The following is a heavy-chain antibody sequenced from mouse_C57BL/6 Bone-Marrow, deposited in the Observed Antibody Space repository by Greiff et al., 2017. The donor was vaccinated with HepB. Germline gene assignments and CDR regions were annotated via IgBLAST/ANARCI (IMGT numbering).Heavy chain of an antibody. CDR3: ATASKPSFAY. CDR2: INPSTGGT. Sequence: VQLKESGPELVKPGASVKISCKASGYSFTGYYMNWVKQSPEKSLEWIGEINPSTGGTTYNQKFKAKATLTVDKSSSTAYMQLKSLTSEDSAVYYCATASKPSFAYWGQGTLVTVSA. V-gene: IGHV1-42*01. J-gene: IGHJ3*01. D-gene: IGHD6-1*01. CDR1: GYSFTGYY.